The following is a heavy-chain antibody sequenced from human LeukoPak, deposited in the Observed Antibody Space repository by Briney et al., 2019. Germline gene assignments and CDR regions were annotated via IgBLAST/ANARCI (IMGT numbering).Heavy chain of an antibody. Sequence: PSETLSLTCAVYGGSFSGYYWSWLRQPPGKGLEWVASIQQDGSEKFYVDSVKGRFTISRDNAKNSLYLQMDSLRAEDTAVYYCARDSVRKDDYWGQGTLVTVSS. J-gene: IGHJ4*02. CDR3: ARDSVRKDDY. D-gene: IGHD1-26*01. V-gene: IGHV3-7*01. CDR2: IQQDGSEK. CDR1: GGSFSGYY.